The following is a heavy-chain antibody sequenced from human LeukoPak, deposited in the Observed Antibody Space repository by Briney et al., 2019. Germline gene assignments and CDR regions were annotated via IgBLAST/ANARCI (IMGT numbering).Heavy chain of an antibody. CDR1: GGSFSGYY. CDR3: ARHWGITMVRGVIILPYFDY. D-gene: IGHD3-10*01. J-gene: IGHJ4*02. CDR2: INHSGST. V-gene: IGHV4-34*01. Sequence: KASETLSLTCAVYGGSFSGYYWSWIRQPPGKGLEWIGEINHSGSTNYNPSLKSRVTISVDTSKNQFSLKLSSVTAADTAVYYCARHWGITMVRGVIILPYFDYWGQGTLVTVSS.